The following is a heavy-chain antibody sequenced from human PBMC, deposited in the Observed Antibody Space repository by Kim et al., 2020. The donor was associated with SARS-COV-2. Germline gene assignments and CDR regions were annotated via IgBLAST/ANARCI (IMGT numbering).Heavy chain of an antibody. CDR3: AKEGLGRITGTTEFYFD. CDR2: ISYDGSNK. V-gene: IGHV3-30*18. J-gene: IGHJ4*01. D-gene: IGHD1-7*01. Sequence: GGSLRLSCAASGFTFSSYGMHWVRQAPGKGLEWVAVISYDGSNKYYADSVKGRFTISRDNSKNTLYLQMNSLRAEDTAVYYCAKEGLGRITGTTEFYFD. CDR1: GFTFSSYG.